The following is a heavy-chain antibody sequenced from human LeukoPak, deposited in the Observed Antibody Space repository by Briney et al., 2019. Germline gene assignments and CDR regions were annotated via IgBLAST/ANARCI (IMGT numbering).Heavy chain of an antibody. D-gene: IGHD2-8*01. J-gene: IGHJ5*02. CDR2: IYTSGST. Sequence: SETLSLTCAVYGGSFSGYYWSWIRQPAGKGLEWIGRIYTSGSTNYNPSLKSRVTISVDTSKNQFSLKLSSVTAADTAVYYCAREIFPGVNWFDPWGQGTLVTVSS. CDR3: AREIFPGVNWFDP. V-gene: IGHV4-4*07. CDR1: GGSFSGYY.